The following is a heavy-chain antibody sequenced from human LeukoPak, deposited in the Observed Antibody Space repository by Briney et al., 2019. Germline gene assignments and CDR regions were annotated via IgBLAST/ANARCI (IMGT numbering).Heavy chain of an antibody. V-gene: IGHV3-21*01. Sequence: KTGGSLRLSCAASGFTFSSYSMNWVRQTPGKGLEWVSSISSSSSSIYYADSVKGRFTISRDNAKNSLYLQMNSLRAEDTAVYYCARGIYTGSFDYWGQGTLVTVSS. CDR1: GFTFSSYS. CDR3: ARGIYTGSFDY. J-gene: IGHJ4*02. D-gene: IGHD1-26*01. CDR2: ISSSSSSI.